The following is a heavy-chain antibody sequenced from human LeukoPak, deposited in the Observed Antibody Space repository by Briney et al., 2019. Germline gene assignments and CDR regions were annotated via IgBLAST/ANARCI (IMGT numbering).Heavy chain of an antibody. CDR1: ELTFSNNG. D-gene: IGHD5-18*01. Sequence: PGGSLQLSCEAPELTFSNNGMPWFGKAPGRGREWVANIKNDGTVKNYVDSVKGRFTISRDNAKNSLYLQMNSLRAEDTGAYYCAKDSYSKGDYWGQGVLVTVSS. V-gene: IGHV3-7*01. CDR2: IKNDGTVK. CDR3: AKDSYSKGDY. J-gene: IGHJ4*02.